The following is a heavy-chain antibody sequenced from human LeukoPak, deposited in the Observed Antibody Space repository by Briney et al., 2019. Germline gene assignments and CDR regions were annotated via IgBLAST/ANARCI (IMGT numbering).Heavy chain of an antibody. Sequence: ASVKVSCKASGYTFTSYGISWVRQAPGQGLEWMGWISAYNGNTGYAQKFQGRVTMTRNTSISTAYMELSSLRSEDTAVYYCAREFPRRGNGPYYYYYGMDVWGQGTTVTVSS. CDR1: GYTFTSYG. J-gene: IGHJ6*02. CDR3: AREFPRRGNGPYYYYYGMDV. V-gene: IGHV1-8*02. CDR2: ISAYNGNT. D-gene: IGHD2-8*01.